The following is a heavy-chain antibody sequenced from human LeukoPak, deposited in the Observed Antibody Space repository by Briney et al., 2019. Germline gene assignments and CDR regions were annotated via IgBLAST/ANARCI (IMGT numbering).Heavy chain of an antibody. CDR2: ITSKAYGVTT. J-gene: IGHJ6*03. V-gene: IGHV3-49*04. Sequence: GGSLRLSCAASGFTFSSYEMNWVRQAPGKGLEWVGFITSKAYGVTTDYAASVKGRFTISRDDSKSIAYLQMSSLKTEDTAVYYCTRVDSPYYYYYYMDVWGRGTTVTISS. CDR1: GFTFSSYE. CDR3: TRVDSPYYYYYYMDV. D-gene: IGHD3/OR15-3a*01.